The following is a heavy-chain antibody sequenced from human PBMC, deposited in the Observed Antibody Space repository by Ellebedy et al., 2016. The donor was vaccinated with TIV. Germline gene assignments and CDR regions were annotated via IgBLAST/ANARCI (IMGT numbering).Heavy chain of an antibody. CDR3: AILVALRGGSPFDY. V-gene: IGHV1-69*06. Sequence: ASVKVSCKASGGTFSSYAISWVRQAPGQGLEWMGGIIPIFGTANYAQKFQGRVTITADKSTSTAYMELSSLRSEDTAVYYCAILVALRGGSPFDYWGQGTLVTVSS. CDR2: IIPIFGTA. D-gene: IGHD5-12*01. J-gene: IGHJ4*02. CDR1: GGTFSSYA.